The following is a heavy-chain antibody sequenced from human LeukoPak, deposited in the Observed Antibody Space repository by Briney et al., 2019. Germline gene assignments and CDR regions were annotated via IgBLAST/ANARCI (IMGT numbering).Heavy chain of an antibody. Sequence: PGGSLRLSCAASGFTFSNAWMSWVRQAPGKGLEWVGRIKSKTDGGTTDYAAPVKGRFTISRDDSKTTLYLQMNSLKTEDTAVYYCTTGYSGYDYEFDYWGQGTLVTVSS. CDR2: IKSKTDGGTT. CDR3: TTGYSGYDYEFDY. J-gene: IGHJ4*02. D-gene: IGHD5-12*01. V-gene: IGHV3-15*01. CDR1: GFTFSNAW.